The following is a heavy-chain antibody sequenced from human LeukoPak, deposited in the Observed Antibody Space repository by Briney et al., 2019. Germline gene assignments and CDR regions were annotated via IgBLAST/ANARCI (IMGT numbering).Heavy chain of an antibody. J-gene: IGHJ6*03. D-gene: IGHD6-25*01. Sequence: GGSLRLSCAASGFTFSSYGMHWVRQAPGKGLEWVAFIRYDGSNKYYADSVKGRFTISRDNSKNTLYLQMNSLRAEDTAVYYCAEEGAATYYYYYYYMDVWGKGTTVTISS. V-gene: IGHV3-30*02. CDR3: AEEGAATYYYYYYYMDV. CDR2: IRYDGSNK. CDR1: GFTFSSYG.